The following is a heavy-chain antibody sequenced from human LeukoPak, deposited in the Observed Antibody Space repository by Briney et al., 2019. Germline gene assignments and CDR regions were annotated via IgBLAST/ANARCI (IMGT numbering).Heavy chain of an antibody. J-gene: IGHJ2*01. Sequence: ASVKVSCKASGYTFTSYGISWVRQAPGQGLEWMGWISAYNGNTNYAQKLQGRVTMTTDTSTSTAYMELSSLRSEDTAVYYCARDHGDTVTTTNWYFDLWGRGTLVTVSS. D-gene: IGHD4-17*01. V-gene: IGHV1-18*01. CDR1: GYTFTSYG. CDR3: ARDHGDTVTTTNWYFDL. CDR2: ISAYNGNT.